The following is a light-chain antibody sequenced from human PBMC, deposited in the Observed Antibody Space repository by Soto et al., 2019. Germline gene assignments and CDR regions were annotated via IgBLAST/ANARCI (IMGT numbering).Light chain of an antibody. Sequence: QSALTRPASGSGSPGQASTISCTGTSSDVGGYNYVSWYQQHPGKAPKVMIYDVSSRPSGVSHRFSGSKSGNTASLTISGLQAEDEADYYCSSYTNISSYVFGTGTKVTVL. J-gene: IGLJ1*01. CDR2: DVS. CDR1: SSDVGGYNY. CDR3: SSYTNISSYV. V-gene: IGLV2-14*01.